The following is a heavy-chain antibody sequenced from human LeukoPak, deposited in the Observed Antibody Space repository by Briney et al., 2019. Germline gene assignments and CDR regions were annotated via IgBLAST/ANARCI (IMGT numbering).Heavy chain of an antibody. CDR2: IYPGDSDT. Sequence: ASVKVSCKGSGYSFTSYWIGWVRQMPGKGLEWMGIIYPGDSDTRYSPSFQGQVTISADKSISTAYLQWSSLKASDTAMYYCARSIAAADKDAFDIWGQGTMVTVSS. J-gene: IGHJ3*02. D-gene: IGHD6-13*01. V-gene: IGHV5-51*01. CDR1: GYSFTSYW. CDR3: ARSIAAADKDAFDI.